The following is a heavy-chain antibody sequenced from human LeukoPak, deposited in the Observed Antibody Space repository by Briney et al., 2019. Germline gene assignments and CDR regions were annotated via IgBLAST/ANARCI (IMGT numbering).Heavy chain of an antibody. J-gene: IGHJ4*02. V-gene: IGHV3-7*01. D-gene: IGHD6-19*01. CDR3: ARDWEQWPGFEGY. Sequence: PGGSLRLSCAASGFTFSSYWMSWVRQAPGKGLEWVANIKQDGSEKYYVDSVKGRFTISRDNAKNSLYLQMNSLRAEDTAVYYCARDWEQWPGFEGYWGQGTLVAVSS. CDR1: GFTFSSYW. CDR2: IKQDGSEK.